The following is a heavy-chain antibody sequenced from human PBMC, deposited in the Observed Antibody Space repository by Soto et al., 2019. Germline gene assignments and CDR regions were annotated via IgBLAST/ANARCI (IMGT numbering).Heavy chain of an antibody. CDR1: GGSISSYY. J-gene: IGHJ5*02. CDR3: ATQGALAGKRCWYDP. Sequence: SETLSLTCTFSGGSISSYYWSWIRQPPGKGLEWIGYIYYSGSTNYNPSLKSRVTISVDTSKNQFSLKLSSVTAADTAVYYCATQGALAGKRCWYDPWGQGTLVTVSS. V-gene: IGHV4-59*01. D-gene: IGHD6-19*01. CDR2: IYYSGST.